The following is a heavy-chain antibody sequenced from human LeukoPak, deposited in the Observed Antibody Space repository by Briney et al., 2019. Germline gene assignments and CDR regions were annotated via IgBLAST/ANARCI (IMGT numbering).Heavy chain of an antibody. D-gene: IGHD2-15*01. CDR3: ARDFLDIVVVVAAMADNWFDP. CDR1: GFTFRSYS. V-gene: IGHV3-21*01. CDR2: ISSSSSYI. Sequence: GGSLRLSCAASGFTFRSYSMNWVRQAPGKGLEWVSSISSSSSYIYYADSVKGRFTISRDNAKNSLYLQMNSLRAEDTAVYYCARDFLDIVVVVAAMADNWFDPWGQGTLVTVSS. J-gene: IGHJ5*02.